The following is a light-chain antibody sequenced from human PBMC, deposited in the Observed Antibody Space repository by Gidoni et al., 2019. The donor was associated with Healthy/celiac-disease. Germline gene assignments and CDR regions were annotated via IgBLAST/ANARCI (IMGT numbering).Light chain of an antibody. CDR3: QQLNSYPG. V-gene: IGKV1-9*01. J-gene: IGKJ5*01. CDR1: QSISSY. Sequence: DIHMTKSPSFLPASVGDRVTITCRASQSISSYFAWYQQKPGKAPKLLIYAASTLQSGVPSRFSGSGSGTEFTLTISSLQPEDFATYYCQQLNSYPGFGQGTRLEIK. CDR2: AAS.